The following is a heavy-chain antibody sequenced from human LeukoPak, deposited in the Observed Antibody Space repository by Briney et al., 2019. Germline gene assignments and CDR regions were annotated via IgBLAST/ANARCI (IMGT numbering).Heavy chain of an antibody. CDR1: GYSISSGYY. J-gene: IGHJ4*02. D-gene: IGHD4-23*01. V-gene: IGHV4-38-2*02. Sequence: SETLSLTCTVSGYSISSGYYWGWIRQPPGKGLEWIGSIYYTGSTYYNPSLKSRVTISLDTSKNQFSLKLSPVTAADTAVYYCARVGVDDSGNIIKYFFDYWGQGTLVTVSS. CDR2: IYYTGST. CDR3: ARVGVDDSGNIIKYFFDY.